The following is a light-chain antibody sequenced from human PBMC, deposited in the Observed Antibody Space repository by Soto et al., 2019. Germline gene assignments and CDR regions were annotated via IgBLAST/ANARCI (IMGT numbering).Light chain of an antibody. CDR1: QSLLHSNGYNY. CDR3: MKALPTPPP. CDR2: LGS. V-gene: IGKV2-28*01. J-gene: IGKJ1*01. Sequence: DIVMTQSPLSLPVTPGEPASISCRSIQSLLHSNGYNYLGWYLQKPGQSPQLLIYLGSNRASGVPDRFSGSASGTDFTLKISRVEAEDVEVYYRMKALPTPPPFGQGTNVEIK.